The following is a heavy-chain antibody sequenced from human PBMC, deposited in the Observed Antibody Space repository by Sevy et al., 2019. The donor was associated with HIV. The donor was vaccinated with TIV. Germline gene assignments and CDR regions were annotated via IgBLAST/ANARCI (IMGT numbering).Heavy chain of an antibody. D-gene: IGHD3-10*01. J-gene: IGHJ4*02. CDR1: GFTFSSYS. Sequence: GGSLRLSCAASGFTFSSYSMNWVRQAPGKGLEWVSYISSSSSTIYYADSVKGRFTFSRDNAKNSLYLQMNSLRDEDTAVYYCARVDYYGSGGLQGGFDYWGQGTLVTVSS. CDR3: ARVDYYGSGGLQGGFDY. V-gene: IGHV3-48*02. CDR2: ISSSSSTI.